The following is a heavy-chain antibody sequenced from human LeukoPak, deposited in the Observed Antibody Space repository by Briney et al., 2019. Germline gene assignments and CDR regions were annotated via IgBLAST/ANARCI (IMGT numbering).Heavy chain of an antibody. V-gene: IGHV3-30*02. CDR3: AKDTAYSSSWYFFDY. Sequence: TGGSLRLSCAASGFTFSSYGMHWVRRAPGKGLEWVAFIRYDGSNKYYADSVKGRFTISRDNSKNTLYLQMNSLRAEDTAVYYCAKDTAYSSSWYFFDYWGQGTLVTVSS. J-gene: IGHJ4*02. CDR1: GFTFSSYG. CDR2: IRYDGSNK. D-gene: IGHD6-13*01.